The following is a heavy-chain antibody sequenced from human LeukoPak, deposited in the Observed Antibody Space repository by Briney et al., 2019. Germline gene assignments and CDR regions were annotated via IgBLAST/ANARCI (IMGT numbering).Heavy chain of an antibody. J-gene: IGHJ6*03. CDR1: GFTFSSYS. Sequence: GGSLRLTCAASGFTFSSYSMNWVRQAPGKGLEWVSSISSSSSYIYYADSVKGRFTISRDNAKNSLYLQMNSLRAEDTAVYYCAKEGDVDTAYGNYYYYMDVWGKGTTVTVSS. CDR3: AKEGDVDTAYGNYYYYMDV. CDR2: ISSSSSYI. V-gene: IGHV3-21*01. D-gene: IGHD5-18*01.